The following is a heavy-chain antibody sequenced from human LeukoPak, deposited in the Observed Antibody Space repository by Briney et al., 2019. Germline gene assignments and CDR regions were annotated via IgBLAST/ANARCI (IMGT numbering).Heavy chain of an antibody. CDR3: AREIVGTIKSYFDH. D-gene: IGHD1-26*01. J-gene: IGHJ4*02. V-gene: IGHV3-48*01. CDR1: GFTFSNYA. CDR2: ISSSGTTI. Sequence: GGSLRLSCAASGFTFSNYAMDWVRQAPGKGLEWVSYISSSGTTIYYADSVKGRFTISRDTAKNSLYLQMNSLRAEDTAIYYCAREIVGTIKSYFDHWGQGTLVTASS.